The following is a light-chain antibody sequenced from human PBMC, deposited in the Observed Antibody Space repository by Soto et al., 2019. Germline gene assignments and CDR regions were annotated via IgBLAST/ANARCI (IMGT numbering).Light chain of an antibody. CDR3: QHRGKWPRT. J-gene: IGKJ2*01. Sequence: EIVLTQSPATLSLSPGERVTLSYRASQSVGSYLAWYQQKPGQAPRLLIYGASNRATGIPARFSGSGSGTDFSLTISSLESEDFAVYYCQHRGKWPRTFGQGTKLEIK. CDR1: QSVGSY. CDR2: GAS. V-gene: IGKV3-11*01.